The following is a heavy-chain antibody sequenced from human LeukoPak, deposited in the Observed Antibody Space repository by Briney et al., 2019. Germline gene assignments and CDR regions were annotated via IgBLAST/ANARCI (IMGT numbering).Heavy chain of an antibody. Sequence: GASVKVSCKASGGTFSSYAISWVRQAPGQGLEWMGGIIPIFGTANYAQKFQGRVTITTDESTSTAYMELSSLRSEDTAVYYCARDRVAHMDVWGKGTTVTVSS. J-gene: IGHJ6*03. V-gene: IGHV1-69*05. CDR1: GGTFSSYA. CDR3: ARDRVAHMDV. D-gene: IGHD5-12*01. CDR2: IIPIFGTA.